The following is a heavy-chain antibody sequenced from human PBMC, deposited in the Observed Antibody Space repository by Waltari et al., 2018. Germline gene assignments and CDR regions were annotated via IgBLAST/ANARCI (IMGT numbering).Heavy chain of an antibody. CDR2: ISSSSSTI. CDR1: GFTFSSYT. D-gene: IGHD3-10*02. Sequence: EVQLVESGGGLVQPGGSLRLSCAASGFTFSSYTMNWVRQAPGKGLEWVSYISSSSSTIYYADSVKGRFTISRDNAKNSLYLQMNSLRAEDTAVYYCARVNAVRGVIANYNWFDPWGQGTLVTVSS. CDR3: ARVNAVRGVIANYNWFDP. V-gene: IGHV3-48*04. J-gene: IGHJ5*02.